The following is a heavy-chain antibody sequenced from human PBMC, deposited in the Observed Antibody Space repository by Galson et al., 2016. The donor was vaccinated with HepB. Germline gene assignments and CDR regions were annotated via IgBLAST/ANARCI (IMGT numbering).Heavy chain of an antibody. V-gene: IGHV4-4*02. CDR1: GGSMRSNNW. CDR2: IYQSGGT. D-gene: IGHD1-26*01. Sequence: EPLSLTCAVSGGSMRSNNWWTWVRQSPGKGLEWIGEIYQSGGTNYSPFLQSRVTMSVDKSKSHFSLNVTSVTAADTAVYYCARVRKYTGTFDWYFDLWGRGTLVTVSS. CDR3: ARVRKYTGTFDWYFDL. J-gene: IGHJ2*01.